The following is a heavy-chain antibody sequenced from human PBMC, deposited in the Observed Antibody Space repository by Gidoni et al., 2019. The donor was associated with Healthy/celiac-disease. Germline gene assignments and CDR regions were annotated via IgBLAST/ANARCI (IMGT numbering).Heavy chain of an antibody. Sequence: QVQLVQSGAEVKKPGSSVKVSCKASGGTFSSYAISWVRQAPGQGLEWMGGIIPIFGTANYAQKVQGRVTITADESTSTAYMELSSLRSEDTAVYYCARGVDDYYDSSGPTNWFDPWGQGTLVTVSS. CDR2: IIPIFGTA. CDR3: ARGVDDYYDSSGPTNWFDP. D-gene: IGHD3-22*01. V-gene: IGHV1-69*01. CDR1: GGTFSSYA. J-gene: IGHJ5*02.